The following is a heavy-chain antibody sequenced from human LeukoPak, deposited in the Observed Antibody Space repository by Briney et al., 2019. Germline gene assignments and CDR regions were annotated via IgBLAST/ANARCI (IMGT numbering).Heavy chain of an antibody. D-gene: IGHD3-10*01. J-gene: IGHJ5*02. Sequence: PGGSLRLSCAASGFTVSSNYMSWVRQAPGKGLEWVSVIYSSGSTYYADSVKGRFTISRDNSKNTLYLQMNSLRAEDTAVYYCARESPHDYYGSGSYHAGLDPWGQGTLVTVSS. CDR2: IYSSGST. V-gene: IGHV3-53*01. CDR1: GFTVSSNY. CDR3: ARESPHDYYGSGSYHAGLDP.